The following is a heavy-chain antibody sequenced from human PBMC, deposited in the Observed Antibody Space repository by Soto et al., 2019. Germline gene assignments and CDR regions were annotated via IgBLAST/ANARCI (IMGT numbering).Heavy chain of an antibody. Sequence: PGGSLRLSCAASGFTFTDYYMSWIRQAPGKGLEWLSYISSSSATIYYADSVKGRFTISRDNSKNSIYLQMNSLRAQDTAMYYCARKAWDSGFFDYWGQGTLVTVSS. J-gene: IGHJ4*02. V-gene: IGHV3-11*01. CDR1: GFTFTDYY. CDR2: ISSSSATI. D-gene: IGHD3-10*01. CDR3: ARKAWDSGFFDY.